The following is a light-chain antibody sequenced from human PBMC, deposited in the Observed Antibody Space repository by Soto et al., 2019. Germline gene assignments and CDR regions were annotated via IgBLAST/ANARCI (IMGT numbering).Light chain of an antibody. Sequence: QSALTQPASVSGSPGQSITISCTGTSSDVGGYNYVSWYQQHPDKAPKLMIYEVSNRPSGVSNRFSGSKSGNTASLTISRLQAEDEADYYCTSYTTSSTHWVFGGGTKLTVL. J-gene: IGLJ3*02. V-gene: IGLV2-14*01. CDR3: TSYTTSSTHWV. CDR1: SSDVGGYNY. CDR2: EVS.